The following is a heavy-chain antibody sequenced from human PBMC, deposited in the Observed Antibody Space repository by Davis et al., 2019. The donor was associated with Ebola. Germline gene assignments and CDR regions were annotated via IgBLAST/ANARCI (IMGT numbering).Heavy chain of an antibody. CDR2: INTGNGDT. Sequence: AASVKVSCKTSGYTFSSYALHWVRQAPGHRPEWMGWINTGNGDTKYSQQIQGRVTITRDTSASTAYMQLSSLRSEDTAVYYCAREPKSGWSYYFDFWGQGTLVTVSS. J-gene: IGHJ4*02. CDR3: AREPKSGWSYYFDF. V-gene: IGHV1-3*04. D-gene: IGHD6-19*01. CDR1: GYTFSSYA.